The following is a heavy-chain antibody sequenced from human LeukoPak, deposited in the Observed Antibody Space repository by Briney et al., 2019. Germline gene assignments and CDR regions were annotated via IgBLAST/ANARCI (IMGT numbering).Heavy chain of an antibody. CDR1: GGTFSSYA. CDR3: ARLAVAGRYYFDY. D-gene: IGHD6-19*01. Sequence: GAPVKVSCKASGGTFSSYAISWVRQAPGQGLEWMGGIIPIFGTANYAQKFQGRVTITADESTSTAYMELSSLRSEDTAVYYCARLAVAGRYYFDYWGQGTLVTVSS. J-gene: IGHJ4*02. CDR2: IIPIFGTA. V-gene: IGHV1-69*01.